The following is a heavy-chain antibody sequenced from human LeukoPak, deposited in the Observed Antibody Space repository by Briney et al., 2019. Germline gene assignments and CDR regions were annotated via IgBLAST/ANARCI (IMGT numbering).Heavy chain of an antibody. CDR2: IYPGDSDT. CDR3: ARTETYYGSGSYFDAFDI. CDR1: GYSFTNYW. D-gene: IGHD3-10*01. J-gene: IGHJ3*02. V-gene: IGHV5-51*01. Sequence: GASLQISCKGSGYSFTNYWIAWVRQVPGKGLEWMGIIYPGDSDTRYRPSFQDQVTISADKSISTAYLQWSSLKASDTAMYYCARTETYYGSGSYFDAFDIWGQGTMVTVSS.